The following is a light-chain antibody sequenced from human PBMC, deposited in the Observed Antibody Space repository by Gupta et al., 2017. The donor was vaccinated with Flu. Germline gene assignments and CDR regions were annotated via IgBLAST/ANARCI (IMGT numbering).Light chain of an antibody. CDR2: KDT. CDR3: QSADITGASRV. CDR1: ALSKQY. J-gene: IGLJ3*02. Sequence: YQLTQAPAMSVSPGQTATITCSGSALSKQYVYWYRQRPGQVPVLLIYKDTERASGIPDRISGSSSGTRVTLTIRGVQTEDEADYYCQSADITGASRVFGGGT. V-gene: IGLV3-25*02.